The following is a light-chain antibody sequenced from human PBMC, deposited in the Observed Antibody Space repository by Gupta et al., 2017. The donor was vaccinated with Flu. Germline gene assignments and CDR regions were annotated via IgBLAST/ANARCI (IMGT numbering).Light chain of an antibody. Sequence: IQMTKSPSYLSVFVGGRVNITCQASQDISDYLNWYQQKPGKAPKLMIYDASKLETVVPSMFSGRCSGTYFTITISILQPDDFATYYCQQYDNLPLAFGQGTRLEIK. V-gene: IGKV1-33*01. CDR2: DAS. J-gene: IGKJ5*01. CDR1: QDISDY. CDR3: QQYDNLPLA.